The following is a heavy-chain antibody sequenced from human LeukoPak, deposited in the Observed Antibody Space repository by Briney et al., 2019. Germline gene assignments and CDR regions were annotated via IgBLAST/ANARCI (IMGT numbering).Heavy chain of an antibody. Sequence: SETLSLTCTVSGGSISNYYWSWIRQPPGKGLEWIAYIYETGHTGYNPSLKTRVTISLDTSKNQFSLKLSSVTAADTAVYYCARAFPGYDILTGYPAYFDYWGQGTLVTVSS. V-gene: IGHV4-59*12. CDR2: IYETGHT. CDR3: ARAFPGYDILTGYPAYFDY. CDR1: GGSISNYY. D-gene: IGHD3-9*01. J-gene: IGHJ4*02.